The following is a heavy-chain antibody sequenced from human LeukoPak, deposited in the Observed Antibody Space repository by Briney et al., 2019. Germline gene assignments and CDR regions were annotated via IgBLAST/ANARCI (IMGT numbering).Heavy chain of an antibody. CDR2: IRYDGSLE. V-gene: IGHV3-30*02. J-gene: IGHJ4*02. Sequence: GGSLRLSCAASGFTFSGYGMHWVRQAPGKGLEWVAYIRYDGSLEKYADPVKGRFTLSRDNAKNSLYLQMNSLRAEDTAVYYCARTGGSYPYYFEYWGQGTLVTVSS. CDR3: ARTGGSYPYYFEY. CDR1: GFTFSGYG. D-gene: IGHD1-26*01.